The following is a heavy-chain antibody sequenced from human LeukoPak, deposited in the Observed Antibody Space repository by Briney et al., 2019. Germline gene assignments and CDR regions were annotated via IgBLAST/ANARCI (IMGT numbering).Heavy chain of an antibody. CDR2: INHSGST. CDR3: ARRQMDYDFWSGYYSINWFDP. V-gene: IGHV4-34*01. CDR1: GGSISSYY. D-gene: IGHD3-3*01. J-gene: IGHJ5*02. Sequence: PSETLSLTCTVSGGSISSYYWSWIRQPPGKGLEWIGEINHSGSTNYNPSLKSRVTISVDTSKNQFSLKLSSVTAADTAVYYCARRQMDYDFWSGYYSINWFDPWGQGTLVTVSS.